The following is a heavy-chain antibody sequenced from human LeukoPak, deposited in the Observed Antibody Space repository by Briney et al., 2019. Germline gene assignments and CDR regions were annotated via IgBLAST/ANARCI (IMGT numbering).Heavy chain of an antibody. Sequence: GGSLRLSCTASGFAFRIYGMRWVRQEPGKGLEWVAFIWPGGTRSFYADSVRGRFTISRDDSNNTVYLHMSSLKAEDTALYYCVRDRNNNYFDYWGQGTLLTVSS. D-gene: IGHD1-14*01. CDR3: VRDRNNNYFDY. V-gene: IGHV3-33*01. CDR2: IWPGGTRS. J-gene: IGHJ4*02. CDR1: GFAFRIYG.